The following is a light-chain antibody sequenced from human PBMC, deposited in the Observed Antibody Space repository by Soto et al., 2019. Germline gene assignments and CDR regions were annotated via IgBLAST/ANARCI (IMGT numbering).Light chain of an antibody. CDR2: DVT. CDR1: GSDIGSYNY. Sequence: QSALTQPASVSGSPGQSITISCTGTGSDIGSYNYVYWDQHHPGKVPKFIIYDVTNRPSGVSDRFSGSKSGNTASLTISGLQAEYEADYYCNSYTSASTYVSGTGTKVPVL. CDR3: NSYTSASTYV. J-gene: IGLJ1*01. V-gene: IGLV2-14*03.